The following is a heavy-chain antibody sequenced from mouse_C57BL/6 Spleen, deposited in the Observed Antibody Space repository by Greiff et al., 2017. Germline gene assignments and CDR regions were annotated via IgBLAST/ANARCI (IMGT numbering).Heavy chain of an antibody. Sequence: EVQLVESGGGLVQPKGSLKLSCAASGFSFNTYAMNWVRQAPGKGLEWVARIRSKSNNYATYYADSVKDRFTISRDDSESMLYLQMNNLKTEDTAMYYCVRDIYYDYFWYFDVWGTGTTVTVSS. J-gene: IGHJ1*03. D-gene: IGHD2-4*01. V-gene: IGHV10-1*01. CDR1: GFSFNTYA. CDR3: VRDIYYDYFWYFDV. CDR2: IRSKSNNYAT.